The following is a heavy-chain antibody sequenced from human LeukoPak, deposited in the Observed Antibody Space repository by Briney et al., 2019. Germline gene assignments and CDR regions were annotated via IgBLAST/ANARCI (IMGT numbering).Heavy chain of an antibody. Sequence: SETLSLTCTVSGGSISSGSYYWSWIRQPAGKGLEWIGRIYTSGSTNYNPSLKSRVTISVDTSKNQFSLKLSSVTAADTAVYYCARGASARYYYDSSVRDWFDPWGQGTLVTVSS. CDR3: ARGASARYYYDSSVRDWFDP. V-gene: IGHV4-61*02. CDR1: GGSISSGSYY. D-gene: IGHD3-22*01. J-gene: IGHJ5*02. CDR2: IYTSGST.